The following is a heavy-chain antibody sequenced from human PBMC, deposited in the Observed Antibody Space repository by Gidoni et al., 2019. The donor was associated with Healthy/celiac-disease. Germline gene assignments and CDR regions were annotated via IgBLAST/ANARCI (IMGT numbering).Heavy chain of an antibody. CDR1: GFTFDDYA. J-gene: IGHJ4*02. D-gene: IGHD3-22*01. Sequence: EVQLVESGGGVVQPGGSLRLSCAASGFTFDDYAMHWVRQAPGKGLEWVSLISGDGGSTYYADSVKGRFTISRDNSKNSLYLQMNSLRTEDTALYYCAKDILRSSGYYGDYWGQGTLVTVSS. CDR2: ISGDGGST. CDR3: AKDILRSSGYYGDY. V-gene: IGHV3-43*02.